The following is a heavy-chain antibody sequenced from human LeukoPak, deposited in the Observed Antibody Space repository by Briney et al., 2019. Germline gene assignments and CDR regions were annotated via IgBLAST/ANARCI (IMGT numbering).Heavy chain of an antibody. D-gene: IGHD6-13*01. J-gene: IGHJ5*02. CDR1: GYTLTGYY. CDR3: ASAPSYSSSWYDWFDP. V-gene: IGHV1-2*02. CDR2: INPNSGGT. Sequence: ASVTVSCKASGYTLTGYYMHWVRQAPGQGLEWMGWINPNSGGTNYAQKFQGRVTMTRDTSISTAYMELSRLRSDDTAVYYCASAPSYSSSWYDWFDPWGQGTLVTVSS.